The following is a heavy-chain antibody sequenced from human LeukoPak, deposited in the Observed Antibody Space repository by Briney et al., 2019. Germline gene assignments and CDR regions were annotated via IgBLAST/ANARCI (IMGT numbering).Heavy chain of an antibody. CDR3: ARGRYYDRFDP. J-gene: IGHJ5*02. CDR1: GGSISSYY. CDR2: IYYGGST. D-gene: IGHD3-22*01. Sequence: SETLSLTCTVSGGSISSYYWSWIRQPPGKGLEWIGYIYYGGSTNYNPSLKSRVTISVDTSKNQFSLKLSSVTAADTAVYYCARGRYYDRFDPWGQGTLVTVSS. V-gene: IGHV4-59*01.